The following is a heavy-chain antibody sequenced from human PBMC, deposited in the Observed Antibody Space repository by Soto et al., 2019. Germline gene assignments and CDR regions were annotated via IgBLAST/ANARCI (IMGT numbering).Heavy chain of an antibody. CDR2: IYYSGST. V-gene: IGHV4-39*01. D-gene: IGHD2-2*01. CDR1: SDSIISSSYY. Sequence: SETLSLTCTVSSDSIISSSYYWGWIRHPPGKGLEWIGSIYYSGSTYYNPSLKSRVTISVDTSKNQFSLKLSSVTAADTAVYYCARHDTGGYCSSTSCYRNYYYYYMDVWGKGTTVT. CDR3: ARHDTGGYCSSTSCYRNYYYYYMDV. J-gene: IGHJ6*03.